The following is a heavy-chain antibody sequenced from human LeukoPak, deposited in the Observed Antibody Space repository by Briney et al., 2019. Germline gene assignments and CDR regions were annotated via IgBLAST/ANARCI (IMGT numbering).Heavy chain of an antibody. J-gene: IGHJ4*02. CDR3: ARDQSHYTAPGDY. V-gene: IGHV3-23*01. CDR2: ISSGGT. D-gene: IGHD3-10*01. Sequence: GGSLRLSCAASGFTFSSYAMSWVRQAPGKGLEWVSTISSGGTFYAESVKGRFTISRDNSRNTLYLQMNSLRAEDTAVYYCARDQSHYTAPGDYWGQGTLVTVSS. CDR1: GFTFSSYA.